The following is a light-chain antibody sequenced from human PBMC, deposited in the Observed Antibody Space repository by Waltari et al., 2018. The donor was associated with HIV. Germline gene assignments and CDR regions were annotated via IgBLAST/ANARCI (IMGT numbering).Light chain of an antibody. CDR1: SSDVGGYNY. J-gene: IGLJ1*01. Sequence: QSALTQPRSVSGSPGPSVTISCTGTSSDVGGYNYVPWYQHHPGKAPKFMFYDVTKRPSGGPDRFSGSKSGNTASLTISGLQAEDEADYYCCSYAGRYTYVFGTGTKVTVL. CDR2: DVT. V-gene: IGLV2-11*01. CDR3: CSYAGRYTYV.